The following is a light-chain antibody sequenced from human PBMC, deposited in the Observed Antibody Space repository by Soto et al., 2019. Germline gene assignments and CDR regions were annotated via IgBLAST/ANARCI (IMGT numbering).Light chain of an antibody. CDR3: QQYNSYSHT. CDR2: DAS. CDR1: RSISNW. J-gene: IGKJ2*01. Sequence: DIQMTQSPSTLSASVGDRVTITCRASRSISNWLAWYQQKPGKAPKLLIYDASSLESGVPSRFSGSGSGTEFTLTISSLQPHDFATYYCQQYNSYSHTFGQGTKLQIK. V-gene: IGKV1-5*01.